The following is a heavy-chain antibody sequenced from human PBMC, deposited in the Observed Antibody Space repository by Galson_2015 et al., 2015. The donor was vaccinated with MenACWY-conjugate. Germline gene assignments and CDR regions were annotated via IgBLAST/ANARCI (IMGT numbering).Heavy chain of an antibody. V-gene: IGHV1-18*01. CDR2: ISPYNGNT. J-gene: IGHJ3*02. CDR3: ASDGYFRYAFDI. D-gene: IGHD2/OR15-2a*01. Sequence: SVKVSCKASDYTFTNFGISWVRQAPGQGLEWMGWISPYNGNTNYAHKLKDRVTMTSDTSTSTAYMELRSLGSDDTAVYYCASDGYFRYAFDIWGQGTMVTVSS. CDR1: DYTFTNFG.